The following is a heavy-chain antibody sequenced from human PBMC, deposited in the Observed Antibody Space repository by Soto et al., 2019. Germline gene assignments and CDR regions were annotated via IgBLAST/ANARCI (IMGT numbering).Heavy chain of an antibody. CDR3: ARVGRGVYGMDV. Sequence: GGSLRLSCAASGFAFSTYSINWVRQAPGKGLEWFSYITSDSSTISYADSVKGRFTVSRDNAKNSLYLQMNSLRDEDTAVYYCARVGRGVYGMDVWGQGTSVTVSS. V-gene: IGHV3-48*02. CDR1: GFAFSTYS. CDR2: ITSDSSTI. J-gene: IGHJ6*02. D-gene: IGHD2-8*01.